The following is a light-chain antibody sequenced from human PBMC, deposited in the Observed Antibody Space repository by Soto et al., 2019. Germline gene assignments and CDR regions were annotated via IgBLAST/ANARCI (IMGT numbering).Light chain of an antibody. CDR1: SSDVGSYNL. Sequence: QSALTQPASVSGSPGQSITISCTGTSSDVGSYNLVSWYQQHPGKAPKLMIYEGSKRPSGVSNRFSGSKSGNTASLTISGLQAEDEDDYYCCSYAGSSTPRVFGGGTKVTVL. CDR3: CSYAGSSTPRV. CDR2: EGS. V-gene: IGLV2-23*01. J-gene: IGLJ2*01.